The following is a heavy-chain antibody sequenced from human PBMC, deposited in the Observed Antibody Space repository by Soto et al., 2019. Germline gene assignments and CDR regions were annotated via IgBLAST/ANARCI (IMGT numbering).Heavy chain of an antibody. CDR2: IHAGNCNT. CDR1: GYTFTSYA. V-gene: IGHV1-3*01. Sequence: ASVKVSCKASGYTFTSYAMHWVRQAPGQRLEWMGWIHAGNCNTKYSQKFQGRVTITRETSLSATYIELRSLRTEDTAVYYCTATSFTDAFDISGQGTMVTVSS. CDR3: TATSFTDAFDI. J-gene: IGHJ3*02.